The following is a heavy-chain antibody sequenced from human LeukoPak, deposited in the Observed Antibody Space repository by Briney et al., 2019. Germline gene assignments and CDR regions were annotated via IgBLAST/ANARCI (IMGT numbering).Heavy chain of an antibody. CDR1: GYTFTSYG. V-gene: IGHV1-18*01. J-gene: IGHJ4*02. CDR2: ISAYNGNT. CDR3: ARDYGELGIMITFGGDNYFDY. Sequence: ASVKVSCKASGYTFTSYGIIWVRQAPGQGLEWMGWISAYNGNTNYAQKLQGRVTMTTDTSTSTAYMELRSLRSDDTAVYYCARDYGELGIMITFGGDNYFDYWGQGTLVTVSS. D-gene: IGHD3-16*01.